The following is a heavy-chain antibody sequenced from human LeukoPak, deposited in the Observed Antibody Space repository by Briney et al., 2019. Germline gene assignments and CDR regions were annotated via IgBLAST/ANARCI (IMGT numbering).Heavy chain of an antibody. CDR1: GFTFSNYY. J-gene: IGHJ4*02. CDR3: GRAGDY. D-gene: IGHD7-27*01. Sequence: GGSLRLSCAAFGFTFSNYYMNWVRQAPGKGLEWISSISGTSSYIFYADSLKGRFIVSRDNAKNSLFLQMNSLRAEDTAVYYCGRAGDYWGQGTLVTVSS. V-gene: IGHV3-21*06. CDR2: ISGTSSYI.